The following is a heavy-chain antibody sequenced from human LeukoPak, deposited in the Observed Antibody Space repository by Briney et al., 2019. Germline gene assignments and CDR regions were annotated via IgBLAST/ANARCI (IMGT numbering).Heavy chain of an antibody. CDR3: ARDGDSSGWHVVDY. V-gene: IGHV3-30-3*01. J-gene: IGHJ4*02. CDR2: ISYDGSNK. Sequence: GRSLRLSCAASGFTFSSYAMHWVRQAPGKGLEWVAVISYDGSNKYYADSVKGRFTISRDNSKNTLYLQMNSLRSEDTAVYYCARDGDSSGWHVVDYWGQGTLVTVSS. D-gene: IGHD6-19*01. CDR1: GFTFSSYA.